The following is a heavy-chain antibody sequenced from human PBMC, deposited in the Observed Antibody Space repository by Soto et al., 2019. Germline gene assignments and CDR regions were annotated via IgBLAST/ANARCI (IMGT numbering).Heavy chain of an antibody. CDR2: IIPIFGTA. Sequence: QVQLVQSGAEVKKPGSSVKVSCKASGGTFSSYAISWVRQAPGQGLEWMGGIIPIFGTANYAQKFQGRVKITADESTSKAYMELSSLRSEDTAVYYCACPCRGSSPLCQWGQGTLVTVSS. D-gene: IGHD6-6*01. J-gene: IGHJ4*02. CDR1: GGTFSSYA. V-gene: IGHV1-69*01. CDR3: ACPCRGSSPLCQ.